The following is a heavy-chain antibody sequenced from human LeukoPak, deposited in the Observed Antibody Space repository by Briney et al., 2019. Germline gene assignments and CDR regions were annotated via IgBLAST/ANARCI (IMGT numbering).Heavy chain of an antibody. CDR2: ISAYNGNT. J-gene: IGHJ4*02. CDR3: ARAPAGGGSDEDY. V-gene: IGHV1-18*01. Sequence: ASVKVSCKASGYTFTSYDITWVRQAPGQGLEWMGWISAYNGNTNYAQKLQGRVTMTTDTSTSTASMELRARRSDDPAVYYCARAPAGGGSDEDYWDQGTLVTVSS. D-gene: IGHD2-15*01. CDR1: GYTFTSYD.